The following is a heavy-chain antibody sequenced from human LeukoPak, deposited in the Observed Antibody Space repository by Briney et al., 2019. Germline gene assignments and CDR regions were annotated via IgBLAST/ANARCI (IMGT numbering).Heavy chain of an antibody. Sequence: GGSLRLSCAASGFTFSSYWMSWVRQAPGKGLEWVANIKYDGSEKYYVDSLKGRFTISRDNAKNSLYLQMNSLRAEDTAVYYCARARYSGSYDYDYWGQGTLVTVSS. CDR1: GFTFSSYW. D-gene: IGHD1-26*01. V-gene: IGHV3-7*03. CDR2: IKYDGSEK. J-gene: IGHJ4*02. CDR3: ARARYSGSYDYDY.